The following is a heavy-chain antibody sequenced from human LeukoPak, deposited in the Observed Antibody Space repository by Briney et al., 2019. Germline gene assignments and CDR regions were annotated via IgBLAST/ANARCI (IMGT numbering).Heavy chain of an antibody. Sequence: GESLKISRKGSGYSFTSYWIGWVRQMPGKGLEWMGIIYPGDSDTRYSPSFQGQVTISADKSISTAYLQWSSLKASDTAMYYCARANYYGSGSSSVQHWFDPWGQGTLVTVSS. V-gene: IGHV5-51*01. J-gene: IGHJ5*02. CDR2: IYPGDSDT. CDR1: GYSFTSYW. CDR3: ARANYYGSGSSSVQHWFDP. D-gene: IGHD3-10*01.